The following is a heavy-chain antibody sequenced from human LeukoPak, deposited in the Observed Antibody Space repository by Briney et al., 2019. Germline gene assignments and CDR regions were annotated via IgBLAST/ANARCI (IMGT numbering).Heavy chain of an antibody. Sequence: QAGGSLRLSCAGSGFIFNNYAMHWVRQPPGKGLEWVSGISWNSGSIDYADSVKGRFTISRDNAKNSLYLQMNSLRVEGTAFYYCAKDNRRHYTSGPNPDSLHWGQGALVTVSS. V-gene: IGHV3-9*01. CDR2: ISWNSGSI. CDR1: GFIFNNYA. J-gene: IGHJ4*02. CDR3: AKDNRRHYTSGPNPDSLH. D-gene: IGHD6-19*01.